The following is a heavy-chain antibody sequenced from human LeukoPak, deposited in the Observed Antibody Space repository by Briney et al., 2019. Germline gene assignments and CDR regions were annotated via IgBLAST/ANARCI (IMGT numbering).Heavy chain of an antibody. J-gene: IGHJ4*02. CDR2: ISYDGSNK. Sequence: GGSLRLSCAASGFTFSAYGMHWVRQAPGKGLEWVAIISYDGSNKYYPDSVKGRFTISRDDSKNTLYLQMNSLRTEDTAVYYCAKELTRPNRPVAGLNYWGQGTLVTVRS. D-gene: IGHD6-19*01. CDR1: GFTFSAYG. CDR3: AKELTRPNRPVAGLNY. V-gene: IGHV3-30*18.